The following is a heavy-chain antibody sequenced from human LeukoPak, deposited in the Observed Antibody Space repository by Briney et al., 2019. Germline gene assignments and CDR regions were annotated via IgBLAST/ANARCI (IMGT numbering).Heavy chain of an antibody. Sequence: GASVKVSCKVSGYTLTELSMHWVRQAPGKGLEWMGGFDPEDGETVYAQKFQGRVTMTEDTSTDTAYMELSSLRSEDTAVYYCATPIGLGRYYQHWGQGTLVTVSS. CDR3: ATPIGLGRYYQH. J-gene: IGHJ4*02. V-gene: IGHV1-24*01. CDR1: GYTLTELS. CDR2: FDPEDGET. D-gene: IGHD2-15*01.